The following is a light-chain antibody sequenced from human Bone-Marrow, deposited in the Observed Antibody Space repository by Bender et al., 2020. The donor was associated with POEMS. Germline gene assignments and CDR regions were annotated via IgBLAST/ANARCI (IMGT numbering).Light chain of an antibody. CDR3: AVWDDSLNGWV. CDR1: SSNIGNNF. J-gene: IGLJ3*02. Sequence: QSVLTQPPSASGTPGQRVSISCSGSSSNIGNNFVYWYQHIPGTAPKLLIFRSDQRSSGVPERFSGSKSGTSASLAISGLQSEDEADYYCAVWDDSLNGWVFGGGTKLTVL. V-gene: IGLV1-44*01. CDR2: RSD.